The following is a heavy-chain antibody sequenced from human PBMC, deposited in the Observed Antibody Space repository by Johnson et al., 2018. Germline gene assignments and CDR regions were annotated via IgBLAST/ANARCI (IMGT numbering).Heavy chain of an antibody. V-gene: IGHV3-30*03. CDR2: ISYDGSNK. CDR1: GFTFNSYG. Sequence: QVQLVESGGGVVQPGRSLRLSCAASGFTFNSYGMHWVRQAPGKGLEWVAVISYDGSNKYYADSVKGRFPISKDNSKNTLYLQMNSLRAADTALYHCAIHLGYCSSTSCYHAFDIWGQGTMVTVSS. J-gene: IGHJ3*02. CDR3: AIHLGYCSSTSCYHAFDI. D-gene: IGHD2-2*01.